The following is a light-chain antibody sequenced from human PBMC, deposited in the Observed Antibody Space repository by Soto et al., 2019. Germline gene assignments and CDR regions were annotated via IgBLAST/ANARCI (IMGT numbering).Light chain of an antibody. CDR3: SSYTSSSTLEV. V-gene: IGLV2-14*01. CDR2: EVR. Sequence: QSALTQPASVSGSPGQSITISCTVTSSDVGGYNYVSWYQQHPGKAPKLMIYEVRNRPSGVSNRFSGSKSGTTASLTISGLQAEDEADYYCSSYTSSSTLEVFGTGTKLTVL. J-gene: IGLJ1*01. CDR1: SSDVGGYNY.